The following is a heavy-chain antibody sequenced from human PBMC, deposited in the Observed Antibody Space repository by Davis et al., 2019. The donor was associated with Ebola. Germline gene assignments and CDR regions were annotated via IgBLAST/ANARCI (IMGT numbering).Heavy chain of an antibody. V-gene: IGHV3-74*01. CDR1: GFTFDDYA. CDR3: ARGGSGFDP. Sequence: HTGGSLRLSCAASGFTFDDYAMHWVRQAPGKGLVWVSRINSDGSSTSYADSVKGRFTISRDNAKNTLYLQMNSLRAEDTAVYYCARGGSGFDPWGQGTLVTVSS. D-gene: IGHD3-10*01. CDR2: INSDGSST. J-gene: IGHJ5*02.